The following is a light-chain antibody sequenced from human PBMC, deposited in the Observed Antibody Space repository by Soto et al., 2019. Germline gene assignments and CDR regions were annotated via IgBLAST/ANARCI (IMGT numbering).Light chain of an antibody. Sequence: QSALTQPASVSGSPGQSITISCTGTSSDVGGYNYVSWYQHHPGKAPKLMIYEVSDRPSGISNRFSGSKSGNMASLTISGLQPEDEADYYCSSYTSSSTLVVFGGGTKLTVL. CDR3: SSYTSSSTLVV. J-gene: IGLJ2*01. CDR1: SSDVGGYNY. V-gene: IGLV2-14*01. CDR2: EVS.